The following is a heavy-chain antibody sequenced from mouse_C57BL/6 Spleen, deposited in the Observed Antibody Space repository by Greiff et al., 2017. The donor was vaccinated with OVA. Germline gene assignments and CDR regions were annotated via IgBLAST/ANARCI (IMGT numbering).Heavy chain of an antibody. J-gene: IGHJ4*01. CDR3: AAYYSNYERYYYAMDY. CDR2: IDPSDSYT. CDR1: GYTFTSYW. V-gene: IGHV1-59*01. D-gene: IGHD2-5*01. Sequence: QVQLQQPGAELVRPGTSVKLSCKASGYTFTSYWMHWVKPRPGQGLEWIGVIDPSDSYTNYNQKFKGKATLTVDTSSSTAYMQLSSRTSEDSAVYYCAAYYSNYERYYYAMDYWGQGTSVTVSS.